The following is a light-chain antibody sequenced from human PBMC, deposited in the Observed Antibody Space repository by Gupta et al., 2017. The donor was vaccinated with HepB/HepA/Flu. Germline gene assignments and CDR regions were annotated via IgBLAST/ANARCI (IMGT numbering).Light chain of an antibody. CDR3: QQYNNLPAWT. Sequence: EIVMTQSPATLSVSPWERATLYCRASQSVSSNLAWYQQKPGQALRLLIYGASTRATGIPARFSGSGSGTEFTLTISSLQSENFAVYYCQQYNNLPAWTFGQWTKVEIK. CDR1: QSVSSN. CDR2: GAS. V-gene: IGKV3-15*01. J-gene: IGKJ1*01.